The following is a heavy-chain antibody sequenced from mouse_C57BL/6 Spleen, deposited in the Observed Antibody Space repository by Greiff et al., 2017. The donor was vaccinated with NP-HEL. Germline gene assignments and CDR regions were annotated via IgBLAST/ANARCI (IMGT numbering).Heavy chain of an antibody. CDR1: GYTFTSYW. CDR3: AREGGNYGYFDY. V-gene: IGHV1-61*01. CDR2: IYPSDSET. Sequence: VKLQQPGAELVRPGSSVKLSCKASGYTFTSYWMDWVKQRPGQGLEWIGNIYPSDSETHYNQKFKDKATLTVDKSSSTAYMQLSSLTSEDSAVYYCAREGGNYGYFDYWGQGTTLTVSS. J-gene: IGHJ2*01. D-gene: IGHD2-1*01.